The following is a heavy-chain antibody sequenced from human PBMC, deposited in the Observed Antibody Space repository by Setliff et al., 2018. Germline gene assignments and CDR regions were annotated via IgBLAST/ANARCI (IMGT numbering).Heavy chain of an antibody. CDR3: ARHGGTCNVCNWFDP. V-gene: IGHV1-2*06. Sequence: ASVKVSCKASGYTFTGYYMHWVRQAPGQGLEWVGRINPDSGGTNYAQKFQGRVTMTRDTSISTAYMELSRLRSDDTAVYYCARHGGTCNVCNWFDPWGQGVLVTVSS. D-gene: IGHD2-15*01. CDR2: INPDSGGT. CDR1: GYTFTGYY. J-gene: IGHJ5*02.